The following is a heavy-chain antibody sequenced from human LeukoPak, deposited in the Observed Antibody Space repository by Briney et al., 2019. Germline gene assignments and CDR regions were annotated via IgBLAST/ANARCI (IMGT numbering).Heavy chain of an antibody. Sequence: SETLSLTCAVYGGSFSGYYWSWIRQPPGKGLEWIGEINYSGSTNYNPSLKSRVTLSVDTSKNQFSLKLSSVTAADTAVYYCARGYSKYQLPYYYYYYYGMDVWGQGTTVTVSS. CDR3: ARGYSKYQLPYYYYYYYGMDV. D-gene: IGHD2-2*01. CDR1: GGSFSGYY. CDR2: INYSGST. V-gene: IGHV4-34*01. J-gene: IGHJ6*02.